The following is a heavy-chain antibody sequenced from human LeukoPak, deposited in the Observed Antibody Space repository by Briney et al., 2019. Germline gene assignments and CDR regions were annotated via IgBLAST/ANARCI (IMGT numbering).Heavy chain of an antibody. V-gene: IGHV3-23*01. CDR2: ISGSGGST. CDR3: AKDLDPLTYYYGSGSPSWFDP. D-gene: IGHD3-10*01. Sequence: GGSLRLSCAASGFTFSSYAMSWVRQAPGKGLEWVSAISGSGGSTYYADSVKGRFTISRDNSKNTLYLQMNSLRAEDTAVYYCAKDLDPLTYYYGSGSPSWFDPWGQGTLVTVSS. CDR1: GFTFSSYA. J-gene: IGHJ5*02.